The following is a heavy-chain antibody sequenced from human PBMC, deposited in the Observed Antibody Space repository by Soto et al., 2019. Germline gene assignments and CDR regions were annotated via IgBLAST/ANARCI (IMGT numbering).Heavy chain of an antibody. V-gene: IGHV1-18*01. J-gene: IGHJ3*02. CDR3: ARVREYYFFWSSSKRHDDRPYEALDI. CDR1: GYTFTSYG. CDR2: ISAYNGNT. D-gene: IGHD3-3*01. Sequence: ASVKVSCKASGYTFTSYGISWVRQAPGQGLEWIGWISAYNGNTNYAQKLQGRVTMTTDTSTSTAYMELRSLRSDDTAVYYCARVREYYFFWSSSKRHDDRPYEALDIWGKGTMVTVSS.